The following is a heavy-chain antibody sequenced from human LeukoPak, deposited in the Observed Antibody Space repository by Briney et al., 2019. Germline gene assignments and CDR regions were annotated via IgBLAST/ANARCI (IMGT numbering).Heavy chain of an antibody. CDR1: GFTFSNYA. CDR2: ISSDGGGT. D-gene: IGHD2-21*02. CDR3: VRRSVTAPATYYFDY. V-gene: IGHV3-64D*09. J-gene: IGHJ4*02. Sequence: GGSLRLSCLASGFTFSNYAMHWVRQAPGRGLEYVSSISSDGGGTFYADSVKGRFTISRDNSKNTLSLQMSSLRTEDTALYYCVRRSVTAPATYYFDYWGQGTVVTVSS.